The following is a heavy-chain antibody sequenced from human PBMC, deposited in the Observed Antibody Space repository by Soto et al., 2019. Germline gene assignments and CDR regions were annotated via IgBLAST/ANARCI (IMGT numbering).Heavy chain of an antibody. CDR1: GDSVSSNSAA. CDR2: TYYRSKWYN. V-gene: IGHV6-1*01. J-gene: IGHJ5*02. CDR3: ARNLDLQWLARNNWFDX. Sequence: SQTLSLNCAISGDSVSSNSAAWNWIRQSPSIGLECLGRTYYRSKWYNDYAVSVKSRITINPDTYKNQFSLQLNSVTPEDTAVYYCARNLDLQWLARNNWFDXWGQGTLVTVSX. D-gene: IGHD6-19*01.